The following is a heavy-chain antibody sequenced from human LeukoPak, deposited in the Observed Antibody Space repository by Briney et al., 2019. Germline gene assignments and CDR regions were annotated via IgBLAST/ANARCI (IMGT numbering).Heavy chain of an antibody. CDR1: GFTFSSYA. D-gene: IGHD3-10*01. Sequence: PGGSLRLSCAASGFTFSSYAMSWVRQAPGKGLEWVSAISGSGGSTYYADSVKGRFTISRDNSKNTLYLQMNSLRAEDTAVYYCAKYSGSGSYGTPDYWGQGTLVTVSS. CDR2: ISGSGGST. J-gene: IGHJ4*02. CDR3: AKYSGSGSYGTPDY. V-gene: IGHV3-23*01.